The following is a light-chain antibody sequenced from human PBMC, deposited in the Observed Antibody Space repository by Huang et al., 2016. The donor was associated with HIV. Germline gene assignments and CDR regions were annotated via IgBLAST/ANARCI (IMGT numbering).Light chain of an antibody. CDR1: QNIRNY. CDR3: QESYSTPWT. CDR2: AAS. V-gene: IGKV1-39*01. Sequence: DIQMTQSPSSQSASVGDRVTITCRPSQNIRNYLNWYQQKPGKAPNLLIYAASTLQTGVPSRFSGSGSGTDFTLTISSLQPEDFATYYSQESYSTPWTFGQGTKVEI. J-gene: IGKJ1*01.